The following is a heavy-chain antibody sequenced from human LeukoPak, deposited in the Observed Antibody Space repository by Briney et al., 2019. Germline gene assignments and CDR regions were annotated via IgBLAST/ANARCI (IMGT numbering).Heavy chain of an antibody. D-gene: IGHD6-25*01. CDR1: ADTFTNYW. Sequence: GESLKISCKVSADTFTNYWIAWVRQMPGKGLEWMGIIYPGDSETIYGPSFQGQVTISADRSLTTAYLQWSSLRASDTAIYYCARRSGRWSDFDYWGQGTLVTVSS. CDR2: IYPGDSET. J-gene: IGHJ4*02. V-gene: IGHV5-51*01. CDR3: ARRSGRWSDFDY.